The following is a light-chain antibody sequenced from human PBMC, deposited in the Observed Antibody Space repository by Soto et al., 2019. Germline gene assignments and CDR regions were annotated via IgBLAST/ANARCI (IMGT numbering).Light chain of an antibody. J-gene: IGKJ2*01. Sequence: DIQMPQSPSTLSASVGDRVAISCRASQSFSGWLAWYQQQPGKVPKLLIYQAPTFEDGVPSRFSGSGSGTECTLPISKLQPDDSATYYCQHDKDYSYTLGGGTNLVIK. CDR3: QHDKDYSYT. V-gene: IGKV1-5*03. CDR2: QAP. CDR1: QSFSGW.